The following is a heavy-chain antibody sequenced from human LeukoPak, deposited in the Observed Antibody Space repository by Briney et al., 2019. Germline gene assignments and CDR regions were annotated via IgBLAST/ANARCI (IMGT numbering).Heavy chain of an antibody. CDR1: GFTFSSYA. D-gene: IGHD3-10*01. Sequence: GASLRLSCAASGFTFSSYAMSWVRQAPGKGLEWVSAISGSGGSTYYADSVKGRFTISRDNSKNTLYLQMNSLRAEDTAVYYCAKVLGVYGSGDNWFDPWGQGTLVTVSS. J-gene: IGHJ5*02. CDR3: AKVLGVYGSGDNWFDP. V-gene: IGHV3-23*01. CDR2: ISGSGGST.